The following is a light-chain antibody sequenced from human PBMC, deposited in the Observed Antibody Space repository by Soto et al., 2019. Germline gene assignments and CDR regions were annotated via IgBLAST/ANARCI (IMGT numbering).Light chain of an antibody. CDR2: SAS. V-gene: IGKV1-12*01. CDR3: QQANTFALT. Sequence: DIQLTQSPSSLSASVGDRVTITCRVSQGISSYLNWYRQKPGKVPKLLIYSASSLYTGVPSRFSGSGSGTDFTLTISSLQPEDFATYYCQQANTFALTFGGGTKVDI. J-gene: IGKJ4*01. CDR1: QGISSY.